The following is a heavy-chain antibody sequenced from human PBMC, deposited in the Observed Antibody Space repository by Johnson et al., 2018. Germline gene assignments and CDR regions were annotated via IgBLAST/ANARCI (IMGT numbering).Heavy chain of an antibody. V-gene: IGHV3-9*01. CDR3: ARDRGSYDSTTPSAFDI. J-gene: IGHJ3*02. Sequence: VQLVESGGGLVQPGRSLRLSCAASGFTFDDYAMHWVRQAPGKGLEWVSGISWNSGSIGYADSVKGRFTISRDNAKNSLYLQMNSLRAGDTAVYYCARDRGSYDSTTPSAFDIWGQGTMVTVSS. CDR2: ISWNSGSI. D-gene: IGHD3-22*01. CDR1: GFTFDDYA.